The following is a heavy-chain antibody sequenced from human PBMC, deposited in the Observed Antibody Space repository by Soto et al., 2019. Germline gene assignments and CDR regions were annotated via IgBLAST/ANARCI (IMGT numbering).Heavy chain of an antibody. CDR3: AKGEGSSGYYSLFDY. CDR2: ISWNSGSI. J-gene: IGHJ4*02. V-gene: IGHV3-9*01. CDR1: GFTFDDYA. D-gene: IGHD3-22*01. Sequence: EVQLVESGGGLVQPGRSLRLSCAASGFTFDDYAMHWVRQAPGKGLEWVSGISWNSGSICYADSVKGRFTISRDNAKNSVYLQMNSLRSVDTALYYCAKGEGSSGYYSLFDYWGQGTLVIVSS.